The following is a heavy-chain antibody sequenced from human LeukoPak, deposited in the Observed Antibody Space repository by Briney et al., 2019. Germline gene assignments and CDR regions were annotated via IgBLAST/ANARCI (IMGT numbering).Heavy chain of an antibody. CDR1: GFTFISYW. V-gene: IGHV3-21*01. J-gene: IGHJ5*02. CDR2: ISSSSSYI. D-gene: IGHD3-10*01. Sequence: PGGSLRLSCAASGFTFISYWMSWVRQAPGKGLEWVSSISSSSSYIYYAESVKGRFTISRDNAKNSLYLQMNSLRDEDTAVYYCVRDKLLWFGELSPNWFDPWGQGTLVTVSS. CDR3: VRDKLLWFGELSPNWFDP.